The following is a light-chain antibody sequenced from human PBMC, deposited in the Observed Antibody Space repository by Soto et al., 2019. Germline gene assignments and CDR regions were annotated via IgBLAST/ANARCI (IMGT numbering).Light chain of an antibody. CDR1: SSDVGAYNY. Sequence: QSALTQPASVSGSPGQSITISCTGTSSDVGAYNYFSWYQQHPGKPPKLMIYEVSSRPSGVSDRFSGSKSGSTASLTISGLQAEDEADYYCTSYTNTPTPHVFGTGTKVTV. CDR3: TSYTNTPTPHV. CDR2: EVS. J-gene: IGLJ1*01. V-gene: IGLV2-14*01.